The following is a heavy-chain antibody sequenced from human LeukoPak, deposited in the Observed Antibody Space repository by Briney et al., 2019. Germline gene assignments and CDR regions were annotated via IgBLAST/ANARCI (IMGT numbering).Heavy chain of an antibody. Sequence: PSETLSLTCTVSGGSISSDYWSWIRQPPGKGLEWIGYIYYSGNTDYNPSLKSRVTISADTSKNRFSLKLTSVTAADTAVYYCARGSSQQWLAIDYWGQGTLVTVSS. J-gene: IGHJ4*02. D-gene: IGHD6-19*01. CDR3: ARGSSQQWLAIDY. CDR1: GGSISSDY. CDR2: IYYSGNT. V-gene: IGHV4-59*08.